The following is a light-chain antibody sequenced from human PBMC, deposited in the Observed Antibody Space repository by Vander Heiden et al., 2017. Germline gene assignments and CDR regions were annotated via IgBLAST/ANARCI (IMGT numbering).Light chain of an antibody. CDR3: SSYTSSSPYV. CDR1: SSDVGGYNY. V-gene: IGLV2-14*03. CDR2: DVS. J-gene: IGLJ1*01. Sequence: QSALTQPASVSGSPGQSITISCTGTSSDVGGYNYASWYQQHPGKAPKLMIYDVSNRPSGVSNRFSGSKSGNTASLTISGLQAEDEADYYCSSYTSSSPYVCGTGTKVTV.